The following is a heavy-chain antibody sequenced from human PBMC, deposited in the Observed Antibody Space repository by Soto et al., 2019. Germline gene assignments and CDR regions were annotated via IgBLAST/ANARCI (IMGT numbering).Heavy chain of an antibody. J-gene: IGHJ4*02. D-gene: IGHD6-6*01. CDR1: GFTFSDHY. V-gene: IGHV3-72*01. CDR2: SRDKANRYTT. CDR3: ARVRVSSNRSFDY. Sequence: EVQLVESGGGLVQPGGSLRLSCAASGFTFSDHYMGWVRQAPGKVLEWVGRSRDKANRYTTEYAASVKGSFTISRDDSESSLYMKMNRLKTEDKDVDYCARVRVSSNRSFDYWGQGTLVTVSS.